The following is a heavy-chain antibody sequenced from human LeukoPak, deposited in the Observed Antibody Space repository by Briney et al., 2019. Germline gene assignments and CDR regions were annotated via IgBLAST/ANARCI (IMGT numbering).Heavy chain of an antibody. CDR1: GGSISSSSYY. J-gene: IGHJ6*03. Sequence: SETLSLTCTVSGGSISSSSYYWGWIRQPPGKGLEWIGSIYYSGSTYYNPSPKSRVTISVDTSKNQFSLKLSSVTAADTAVYYCAREKYCSSTSCFTNYYYYYMDVWGKGTTVTVSS. CDR2: IYYSGST. CDR3: AREKYCSSTSCFTNYYYYYMDV. D-gene: IGHD2-2*01. V-gene: IGHV4-39*07.